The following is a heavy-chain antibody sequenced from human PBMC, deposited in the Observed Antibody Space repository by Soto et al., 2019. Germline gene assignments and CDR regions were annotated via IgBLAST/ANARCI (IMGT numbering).Heavy chain of an antibody. CDR3: ARELAYIREY. J-gene: IGHJ4*02. Sequence: QGQLIQSGAEVKKPGDSVKVSCKASGYTFTSYGISWVRQAPGQGLEWMGWISTAHRDIGYAQKFQGRVTMTTDTSTSTAYMEVRSLRSDDTAVYYCARELAYIREYWGQGTLVTVSS. CDR2: ISTAHRDI. D-gene: IGHD4-4*01. CDR1: GYTFTSYG. V-gene: IGHV1-18*01.